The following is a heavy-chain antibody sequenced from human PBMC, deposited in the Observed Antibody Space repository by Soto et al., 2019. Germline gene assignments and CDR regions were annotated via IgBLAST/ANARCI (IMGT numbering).Heavy chain of an antibody. CDR2: IFHSGST. CDR3: ARDIIPLTTDWYFDL. Sequence: QVQLQESGPGLVKPSETLSLTCTVSGGSISGGIYYWSWVRQSPGKDLEWIGYIFHSGSTFYNPSHGSRVTISVDTSKNQFSLRLSSVTAADTAVYYCARDIIPLTTDWYFDLWGRGTLVTVSS. CDR1: GGSISGGIYY. J-gene: IGHJ2*01. D-gene: IGHD4-17*01. V-gene: IGHV4-30-4*01.